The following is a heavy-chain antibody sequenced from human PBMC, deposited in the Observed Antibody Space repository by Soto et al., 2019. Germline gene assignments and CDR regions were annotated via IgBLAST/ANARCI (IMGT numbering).Heavy chain of an antibody. CDR1: GGSISSGGYY. J-gene: IGHJ6*02. Sequence: PSETLSLTCTVSGGSISSGGYYWSWIRQHPGKGLKWIGYIYYSGSTYYNPSLKSRVTISVDTSKNQFSLKLSSVTAADTAVYYCARDLRFRGFYGMDVWGQGTTVTVSS. CDR2: IYYSGST. V-gene: IGHV4-31*03. CDR3: ARDLRFRGFYGMDV. D-gene: IGHD3-10*01.